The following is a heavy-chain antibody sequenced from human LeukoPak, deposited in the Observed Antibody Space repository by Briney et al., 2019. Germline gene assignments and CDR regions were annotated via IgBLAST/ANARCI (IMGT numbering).Heavy chain of an antibody. D-gene: IGHD2-15*01. CDR2: IYHDGST. V-gene: IGHV4-4*02. CDR3: AREKSPDYCSGGSCYFDS. CDR1: GGSISSNNW. Sequence: SETLSLTCAVSGGSISSNNWWIWVRQSPEKGLEWIGEIYHDGSTNYNPSLKSRVTISVDTSKNQFSLKLSSVTAADTAIYYCAREKSPDYCSGGSCYFDSWGQGTLVTVSS. J-gene: IGHJ4*02.